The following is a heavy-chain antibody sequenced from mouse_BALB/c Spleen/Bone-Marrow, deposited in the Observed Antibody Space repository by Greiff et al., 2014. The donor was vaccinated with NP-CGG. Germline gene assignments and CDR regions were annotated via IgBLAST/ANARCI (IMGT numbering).Heavy chain of an antibody. CDR2: IHPSDSET. J-gene: IGHJ3*01. V-gene: IGHV1-74*01. CDR3: ARFGNYEGFAY. CDR1: GYSFTNYW. D-gene: IGHD2-1*01. Sequence: VKLQESGAELVRPGASVKLSCKASGYSFTNYWMNWVKQRPGQGLEWIGMIHPSDSETRLNQKFKDKATLTVDKSSSTAYMQLSSPTSEDSAIYYCARFGNYEGFAYWGQGTLVTVSA.